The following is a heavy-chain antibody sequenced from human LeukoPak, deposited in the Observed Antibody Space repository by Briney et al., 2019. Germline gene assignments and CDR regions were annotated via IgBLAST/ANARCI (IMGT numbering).Heavy chain of an antibody. CDR1: GFTFSSYA. J-gene: IGHJ4*02. D-gene: IGHD5-12*01. V-gene: IGHV3-30*04. CDR3: ATNGGGDSGYGNFDY. CDR2: ISYDGSNK. Sequence: PGGSLRLSCAASGFTFSSYAMHWVRQAPGKGLEWVAVISYDGSNKYYADSVKGRFTISGDNAKNSLYLQMNRLRAEDTALYYCATNGGGDSGYGNFDYWGQGTLVTVSS.